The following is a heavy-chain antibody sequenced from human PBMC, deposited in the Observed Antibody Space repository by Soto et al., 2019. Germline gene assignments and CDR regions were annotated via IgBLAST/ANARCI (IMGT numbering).Heavy chain of an antibody. CDR2: ISGYNGNT. V-gene: IGHV1-18*01. CDR3: AKADSNYAGRFSYYYMDV. J-gene: IGHJ6*03. CDR1: GYTFRSYG. D-gene: IGHD4-4*01. Sequence: QVQLVQSGTEVKKPGASVKVSCKASGYTFRSYGISWVRQAPGQGLESMGWISGYNGNTHYSQKFQGKVTMTTDTSTSTAYMELRNLRSDDTAVYYCAKADSNYAGRFSYYYMDVWGTGTMVTVSS.